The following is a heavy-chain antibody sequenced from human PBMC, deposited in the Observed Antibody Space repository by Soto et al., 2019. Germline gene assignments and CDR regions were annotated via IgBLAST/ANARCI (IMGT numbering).Heavy chain of an antibody. J-gene: IGHJ5*02. CDR3: ARGEPYYDILAGYYRGDWFDP. CDR2: IIPIFGTA. CDR1: GGTFSSYA. V-gene: IGHV1-69*01. Sequence: QVQLVQSGAEVKKPGSSVKVSCKASGGTFSSYAISWVRQAPGQGLEWMGGIIPIFGTANYAQKFQGRVTITADESTSTGYMELSSLRSEDTGVYYCARGEPYYDILAGYYRGDWFDPWGQGTLVTVSS. D-gene: IGHD3-9*01.